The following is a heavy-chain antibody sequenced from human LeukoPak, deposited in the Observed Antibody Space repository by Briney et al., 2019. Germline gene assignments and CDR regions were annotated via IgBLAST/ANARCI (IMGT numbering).Heavy chain of an antibody. J-gene: IGHJ4*02. CDR2: INGAGSST. D-gene: IGHD5-12*01. Sequence: GGSLRLSCAASGFTFSSYWMHWVRQTPGKGLVWVSRINGAGSSTTYADSVKGRFTLSRDNAKNTLYLQMNSLRAEDTAVYYCAVVGSSGYYSYWGQGTLVTVS. CDR1: GFTFSSYW. V-gene: IGHV3-74*01. CDR3: AVVGSSGYYSY.